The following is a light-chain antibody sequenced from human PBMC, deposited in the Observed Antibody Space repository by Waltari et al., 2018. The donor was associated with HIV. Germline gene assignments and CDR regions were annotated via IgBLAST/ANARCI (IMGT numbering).Light chain of an antibody. Sequence: EIVLTQSPGTLSLSPGERATLSCRASQSVNSNYLAWYQQKPGQAPRLLIYGTSSRATGIPNRFSGSGSGTDFTLTVSRLEPEDSAVYYCQQYGTSPRTFGRGTKVEI. CDR2: GTS. CDR1: QSVNSNY. V-gene: IGKV3-20*01. CDR3: QQYGTSPRT. J-gene: IGKJ1*01.